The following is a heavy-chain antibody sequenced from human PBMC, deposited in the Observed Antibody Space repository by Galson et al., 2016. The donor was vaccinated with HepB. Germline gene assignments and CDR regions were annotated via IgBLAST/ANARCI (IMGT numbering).Heavy chain of an antibody. V-gene: IGHV3-30*18. CDR1: GFAFSSYA. D-gene: IGHD5-24*01. J-gene: IGHJ4*02. Sequence: SLRLSCAVSGFAFSSYAIRWVRQAPGKGLEWVAVITGSNENDADSVKGRFTIASDNSNNTLYLQMNSLRPEDTAVYYRAKDREWLHFGLDYWGQGTLVTVSS. CDR3: AKDREWLHFGLDY. CDR2: ITGSNE.